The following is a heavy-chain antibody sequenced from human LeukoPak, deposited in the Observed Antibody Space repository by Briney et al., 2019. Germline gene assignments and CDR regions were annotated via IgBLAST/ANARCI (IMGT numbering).Heavy chain of an antibody. D-gene: IGHD3-3*01. V-gene: IGHV1-2*02. CDR3: VRGGALYYDFWD. CDR1: GYTFTDHY. J-gene: IGHJ4*02. CDR2: INPNSGGT. Sequence: ASVKVSCKASGYTFTDHYMHWVRQAPGQGPEWMGWINPNSGGTNYAQTFQGRVTMTRDTSINTAYMELSRLKSDDTAVYYCVRGGALYYDFWDWGQGTLVTVSS.